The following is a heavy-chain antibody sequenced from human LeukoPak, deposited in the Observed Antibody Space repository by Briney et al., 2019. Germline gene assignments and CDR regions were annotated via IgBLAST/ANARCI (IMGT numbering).Heavy chain of an antibody. CDR3: AKEGAYCGADCYSDYYFDL. D-gene: IGHD2-21*02. J-gene: IGHJ2*01. V-gene: IGHV3-23*01. Sequence: GSLRLSCAASGFTFSSYAMSWVRQAPGKGLEWVSAISGSGGSTYYTDSVKGRFAISRDKSKNTLYLQMISLRAEDTAVYYCAKEGAYCGADCYSDYYFDLWGRGALVTVSS. CDR2: ISGSGGST. CDR1: GFTFSSYA.